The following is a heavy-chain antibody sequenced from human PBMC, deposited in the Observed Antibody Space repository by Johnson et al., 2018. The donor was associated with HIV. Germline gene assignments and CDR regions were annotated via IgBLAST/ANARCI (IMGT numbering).Heavy chain of an antibody. D-gene: IGHD1-26*01. V-gene: IGHV3-20*04. J-gene: IGHJ3*01. CDR3: ARRDSGSLSFDL. Sequence: VQLVESGGGVVQPGGSLRLSCAASGFTFDDYGMSWVRQVPGRGLEWVSSISWNGGNIDYADSVKGRYIISRDNDKNSLYLQVNSLRAEDTALYYCARRDSGSLSFDLWGQGT. CDR1: GFTFDDYG. CDR2: ISWNGGNI.